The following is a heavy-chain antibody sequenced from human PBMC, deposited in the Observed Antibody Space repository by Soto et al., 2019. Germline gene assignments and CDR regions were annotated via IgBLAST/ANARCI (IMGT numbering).Heavy chain of an antibody. V-gene: IGHV1-69*12. CDR3: ARGDATKIVVTTYYGMDV. Sequence: QVQLVQSGAEVKKPGSSVKVSCKASGGTLSNYGISWVRQAPGQGLEWMGGIIPVFGTANYAQKFQGRVTITADESTTTVYMDVSSLRSVDTAVYYCARGDATKIVVTTYYGMDVWGQGTTVTVSS. D-gene: IGHD4-17*01. CDR2: IIPVFGTA. CDR1: GGTLSNYG. J-gene: IGHJ6*02.